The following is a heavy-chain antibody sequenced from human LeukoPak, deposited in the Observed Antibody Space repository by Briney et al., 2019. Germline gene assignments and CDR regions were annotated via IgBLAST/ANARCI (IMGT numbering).Heavy chain of an antibody. D-gene: IGHD1-26*01. J-gene: IGHJ4*02. CDR1: GFTFSSYA. Sequence: PGGSLRLSCAASGFTFSSYAMSWVRQAPGEGLERVSAISGSGGSTYYADSVKGRFTISRDNSKNTLYLQMNSLRAEDTAVYYCAKDGGPSAVGDYWGQGTLVTVSS. CDR3: AKDGGPSAVGDY. CDR2: ISGSGGST. V-gene: IGHV3-23*01.